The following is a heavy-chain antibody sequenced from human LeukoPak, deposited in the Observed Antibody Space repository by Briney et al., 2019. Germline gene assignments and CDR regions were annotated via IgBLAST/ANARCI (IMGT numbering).Heavy chain of an antibody. Sequence: GGSLRLSCAASGFTFSSYSMNWVRQAPGKGLEWVSSISSSSSYIYYADSVKGRFTISRDNSKNTLYLQMNSLRAEDTAVYYCAKDQTRNYYGSGSYDYWGQGTLVTVSS. CDR3: AKDQTRNYYGSGSYDY. J-gene: IGHJ4*02. CDR1: GFTFSSYS. D-gene: IGHD3-10*01. CDR2: ISSSSSYI. V-gene: IGHV3-21*04.